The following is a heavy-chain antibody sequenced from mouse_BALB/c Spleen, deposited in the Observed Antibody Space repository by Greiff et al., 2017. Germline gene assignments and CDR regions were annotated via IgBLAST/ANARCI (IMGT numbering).Heavy chain of an antibody. CDR2: INSNGGST. D-gene: IGHD1-2*01. Sequence: EVQRVESGGGLVQPGGSLKLSCAASGFTFSSYGMSWVRQTPDKRLELVATINSNGGSTYYPDSVKGRFTISRDNAKNTLYLQMSSLKSEDTAMYYCARAGGATAHWYFDVWGAGTTVTVSS. CDR3: ARAGGATAHWYFDV. V-gene: IGHV5-6-3*01. J-gene: IGHJ1*01. CDR1: GFTFSSYG.